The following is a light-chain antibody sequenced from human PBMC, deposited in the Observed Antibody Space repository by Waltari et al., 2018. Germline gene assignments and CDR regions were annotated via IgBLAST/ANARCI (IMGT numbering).Light chain of an antibody. J-gene: IGKJ2*03. V-gene: IGKV2-28*01. CDR3: EQALQTPYS. Sequence: DIVMTQTPLSLSVTPGEPASISCRSSQSLLHSNGYTYLHWYLQKPGQSPQLLIYLVSKRASGVPGRFSGSESGTDFTLKVSRVEAEDVGLYYCEQALQTPYSFGQGTKVEIK. CDR1: QSLLHSNGYTY. CDR2: LVS.